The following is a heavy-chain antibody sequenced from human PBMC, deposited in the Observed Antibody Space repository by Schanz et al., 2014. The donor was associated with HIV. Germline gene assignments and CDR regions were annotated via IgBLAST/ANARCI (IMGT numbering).Heavy chain of an antibody. Sequence: QVQLQESGPGLVKPSETLSLTCTVSGGSIISGDYYWTWIRQHPGKGLEWIGYIYYSGNTHYNPSLRGRLTISVDTSKNQFSLEVNSVTAADTAVYYCASSITISGVVYAMDVWGQGTTVTVSS. D-gene: IGHD3-3*01. J-gene: IGHJ6*02. V-gene: IGHV4-31*03. CDR1: GGSIISGDYY. CDR2: IYYSGNT. CDR3: ASSITISGVVYAMDV.